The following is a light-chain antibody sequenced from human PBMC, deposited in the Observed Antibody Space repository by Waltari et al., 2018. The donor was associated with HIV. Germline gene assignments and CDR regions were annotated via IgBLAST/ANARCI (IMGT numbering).Light chain of an antibody. CDR1: KLPETY. CDR3: YSTSDDNVV. V-gene: IGLV3-27*01. Sequence: SYELTQPSSVSVSPGQTARITCSGDKLPETYARWFQQRPGQAPVLLIYKATARPSWISERFSGSSSGTTVTLTITGAQVEDEADYYCYSTSDDNVVFGGGTKLMVL. J-gene: IGLJ2*01. CDR2: KAT.